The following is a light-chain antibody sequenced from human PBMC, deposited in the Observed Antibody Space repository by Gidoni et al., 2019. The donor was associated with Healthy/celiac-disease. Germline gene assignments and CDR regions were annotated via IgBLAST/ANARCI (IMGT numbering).Light chain of an antibody. V-gene: IGKV3-20*01. Sequence: EIVLTQSPGTLSLSPGERATLSCRASQSVSSSYLAWYQQKPGPAPRPLIYGSSSRATGIPDRFSGSGFGKDFPLTISKLEAEDCAVYYCQQDGSSPSCSFGQGTKLEIK. CDR2: GSS. CDR1: QSVSSSY. J-gene: IGKJ2*04. CDR3: QQDGSSPSCS.